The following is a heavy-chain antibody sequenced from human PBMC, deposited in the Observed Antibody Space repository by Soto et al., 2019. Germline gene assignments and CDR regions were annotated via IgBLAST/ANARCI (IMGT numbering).Heavy chain of an antibody. V-gene: IGHV1-8*01. CDR3: ARFMIRGVIGP. D-gene: IGHD3-10*01. J-gene: IGHJ5*02. CDR1: GYTFTSYD. Sequence: QEQLVQSGAEVKKPGASVRVSCKASGYTFTSYDINWVRQATGQGLEWMGWMNPNSGNTGYARKFQGRVTMTRDTSMSTAYLESSSLTSEDTAVYYCARFMIRGVIGPWGQGTPVTVSS. CDR2: MNPNSGNT.